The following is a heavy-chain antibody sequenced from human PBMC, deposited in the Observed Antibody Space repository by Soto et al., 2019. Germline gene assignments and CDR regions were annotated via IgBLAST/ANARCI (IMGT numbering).Heavy chain of an antibody. V-gene: IGHV6-1*01. Sequence: SQTLSLTCAISGDSVSSNSAAWNWIRQSPSRGLEWLGRTYYRSKWYNDYAVSVKSRITINPDTSKNQFSLQLNSVTPEDTAVYYCARDSSRYSSGWYPNDAFDIWGQGTMVTVS. CDR3: ARDSSRYSSGWYPNDAFDI. CDR1: GDSVSSNSAA. D-gene: IGHD6-19*01. J-gene: IGHJ3*02. CDR2: TYYRSKWYN.